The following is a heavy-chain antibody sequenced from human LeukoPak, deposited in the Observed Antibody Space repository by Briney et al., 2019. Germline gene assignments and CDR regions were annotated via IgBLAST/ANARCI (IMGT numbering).Heavy chain of an antibody. CDR3: ARRITFIDY. CDR2: IYYSGST. J-gene: IGHJ4*02. CDR1: GGSISSYY. V-gene: IGHV4-59*12. Sequence: SETLSLTCTVSGGSISSYYWSWIRQPPGKGLEWIGYIYYSGSTNYNPSLKSRVTISVDTSKNQFSLKLSSVTAADTAVYYCARRITFIDYWGQGTLVTVSS. D-gene: IGHD3-16*01.